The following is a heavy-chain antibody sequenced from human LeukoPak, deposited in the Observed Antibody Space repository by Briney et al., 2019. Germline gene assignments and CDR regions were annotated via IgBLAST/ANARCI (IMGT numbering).Heavy chain of an antibody. CDR3: ARDSFVDTATN. CDR1: GVTFRTYW. CDR2: INPGGSET. Sequence: GGSLRLSCAASGVTFRTYWMSWVRQAPGKGLEWVASINPGGSETYYVESLKGRFTISTDNAMNSFFLQMNSLRADDTAVYYCARDSFVDTATNWGQGTLVTVSS. J-gene: IGHJ4*02. D-gene: IGHD5-18*01. V-gene: IGHV3-7*01.